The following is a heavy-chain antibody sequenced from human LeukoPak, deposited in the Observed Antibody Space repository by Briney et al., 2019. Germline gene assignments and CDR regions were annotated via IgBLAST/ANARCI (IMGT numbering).Heavy chain of an antibody. V-gene: IGHV4-34*01. Sequence: PSETLSLTCAVYGGSFSSYYWSWIRHPPGKGLEWVGEINHSGSTNYNPSLKSRVTISVDTSKNQFSLKLSSVTAADTAVYYCARGLGYCSSTSCRSKGMDVWGKGTTVTVSS. CDR3: ARGLGYCSSTSCRSKGMDV. CDR1: GGSFSSYY. J-gene: IGHJ6*04. D-gene: IGHD2-2*01. CDR2: INHSGST.